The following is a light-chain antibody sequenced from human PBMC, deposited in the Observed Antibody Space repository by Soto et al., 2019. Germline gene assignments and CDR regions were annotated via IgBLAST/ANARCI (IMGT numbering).Light chain of an antibody. V-gene: IGKV3-15*01. CDR3: QQYDDWPGLT. CDR1: QSVSNK. Sequence: EIVMTQSPATLSVSPGEGATLSCRASQSVSNKLAWYQHEPGQAPRLLISGASTRATGIPARFSGSGSGTEFTLTISSLQSEDSAFYYCQQYDDWPGLTFGGGTKVEIK. J-gene: IGKJ4*01. CDR2: GAS.